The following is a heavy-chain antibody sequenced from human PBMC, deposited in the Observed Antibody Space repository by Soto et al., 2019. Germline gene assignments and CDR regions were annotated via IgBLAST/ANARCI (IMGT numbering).Heavy chain of an antibody. J-gene: IGHJ4*02. CDR2: IYHSGST. CDR1: GGSISSSNW. V-gene: IGHV4-4*02. Sequence: QVQLQESGPGLVKPSGTLSLTCAVSGGSISSSNWWSWVRQSPGKGLEWIGEIYHSGSTNYNPSLTVRVTMSVDKSKNQFSLNLNSVTAADTAVYYCAREASNHSPCYFDYWGQGTLVTVSS. D-gene: IGHD4-4*01. CDR3: AREASNHSPCYFDY.